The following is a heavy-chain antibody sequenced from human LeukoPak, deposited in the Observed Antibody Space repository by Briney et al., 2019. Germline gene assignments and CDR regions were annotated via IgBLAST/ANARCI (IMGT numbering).Heavy chain of an antibody. CDR2: IYHSGSI. D-gene: IGHD1-26*01. J-gene: IGHJ4*02. Sequence: SETLSLTCTVSGYSISSGYYWGWIRQPPGKGLEWIGSIYHSGSIYYNPSLKSRVTISVDTSKNQFSLKLSSVTAADTAVYYCARAFQAGEYYFDYWGQGTLVTVSS. CDR3: ARAFQAGEYYFDY. CDR1: GYSISSGYY. V-gene: IGHV4-38-2*02.